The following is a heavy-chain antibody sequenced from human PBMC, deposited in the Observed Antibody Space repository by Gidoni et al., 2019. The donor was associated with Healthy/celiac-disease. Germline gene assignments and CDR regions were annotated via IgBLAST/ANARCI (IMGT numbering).Heavy chain of an antibody. J-gene: IGHJ4*02. Sequence: QVQLQESGPGLVKPSETLSLTCTVSGGPVSSGRDYWSWIRQPPGKGLEWIGYIYYSGSTNYNPSLKSRVTISVDTSKNQFSLKLSSVTAADTAVYYCARGGRWLQLRWGQGTLVTVSS. D-gene: IGHD5-12*01. CDR1: GGPVSSGRDY. CDR2: IYYSGST. CDR3: ARGGRWLQLR. V-gene: IGHV4-61*01.